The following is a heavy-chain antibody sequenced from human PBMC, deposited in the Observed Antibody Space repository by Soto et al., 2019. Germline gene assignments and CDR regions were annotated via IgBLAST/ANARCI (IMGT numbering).Heavy chain of an antibody. V-gene: IGHV4-34*01. CDR1: GGSFSGYY. CDR2: INHSGST. J-gene: IGHJ3*02. Sequence: SETLSLTCAVYGGSFSGYYWSWIRQPPGKGLEWIGEINHSGSTNYNPSLKSRVTISVDTSKNQFSLKLSSVTAADTAVYYCARGSPKPTPGIAAAADAFDIWGQGTMVTVSS. D-gene: IGHD6-13*01. CDR3: ARGSPKPTPGIAAAADAFDI.